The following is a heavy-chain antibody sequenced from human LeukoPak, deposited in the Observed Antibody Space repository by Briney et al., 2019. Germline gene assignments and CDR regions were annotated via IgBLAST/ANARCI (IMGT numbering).Heavy chain of an antibody. CDR1: GFSFSSYA. CDR3: AKDGGNNVVVVAALHY. J-gene: IGHJ4*02. V-gene: IGHV3-23*01. D-gene: IGHD2-15*01. CDR2: ISCSGGST. Sequence: PGGSLRLSCAASGFSFSSYAMSWVRQAPGKGLEWVSSISCSGGSTNYEDSVKGRFTISRDNSKNTLFLQMNSRRAEDTVVYYCAKDGGNNVVVVAALHYWGQGTLVTVSS.